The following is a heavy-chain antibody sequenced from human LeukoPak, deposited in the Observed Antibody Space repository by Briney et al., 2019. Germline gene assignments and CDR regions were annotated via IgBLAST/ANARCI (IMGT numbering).Heavy chain of an antibody. D-gene: IGHD2-2*01. V-gene: IGHV1-69*02. CDR3: ARAPCSSTSCYSDLNWFDP. CDR2: IIPILGIA. J-gene: IGHJ5*02. CDR1: GGIFSSYT. Sequence: SVKVSCKASGGIFSSYTISWVRQAPGQGLEWMGRIIPILGIANYAQKFQGRVTITADKSTSTAYMELSSLRSEDTAVYYCARAPCSSTSCYSDLNWFDPWGQGTLVTVSS.